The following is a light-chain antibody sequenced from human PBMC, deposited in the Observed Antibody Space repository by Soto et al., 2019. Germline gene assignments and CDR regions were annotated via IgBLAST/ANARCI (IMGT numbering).Light chain of an antibody. J-gene: IGKJ3*01. CDR2: GAS. CDR3: HHVNGWPPAFT. CDR1: QCLSRN. V-gene: IGKV3-15*01. Sequence: EILMTQSPATLSVSPGERATLSCRASQCLSRNLDWYQQKPGQAPRLLIYGASARASGIPARFSGSGSGTEFTLTISRLQSEDFALYYCHHVNGWPPAFTCGPGTKVDL.